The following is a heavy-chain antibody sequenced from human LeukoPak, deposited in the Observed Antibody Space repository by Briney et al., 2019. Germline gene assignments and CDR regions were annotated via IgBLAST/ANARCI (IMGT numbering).Heavy chain of an antibody. J-gene: IGHJ6*03. D-gene: IGHD4-11*01. CDR3: AKEAPPTGDYSIRYYYVDV. Sequence: GGSLRLSCEASGFRFSTYGMHWVRQAPGKGLEWVAVIWYNGSNKNYADSVKGRFTISRDNSKNTLYLQMNTLRAEDTAVYFCAKEAPPTGDYSIRYYYVDVWGKGTTVTVSS. CDR2: IWYNGSNK. V-gene: IGHV3-33*03. CDR1: GFRFSTYG.